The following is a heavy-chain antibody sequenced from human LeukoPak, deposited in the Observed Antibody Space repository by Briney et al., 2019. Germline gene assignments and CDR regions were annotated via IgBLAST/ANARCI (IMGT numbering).Heavy chain of an antibody. J-gene: IGHJ4*02. CDR3: ASGIWAVAN. D-gene: IGHD6-19*01. CDR1: GGCFSGYY. Sequence: PSETLSLTCAVYGGCFSGYYWSWTRHPPGKGLEWIGEINHSGSTNYNPSLKSRVTISVDTSKNQFSLKLSSVTAADTAVYYCASGIWAVANWGQGTLVTVSS. CDR2: INHSGST. V-gene: IGHV4-34*01.